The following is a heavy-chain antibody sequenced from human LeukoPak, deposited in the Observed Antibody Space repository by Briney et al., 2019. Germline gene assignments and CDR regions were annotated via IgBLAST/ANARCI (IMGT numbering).Heavy chain of an antibody. CDR2: ISYSGST. CDR3: ARDIVVVPAAIGYYYGMDV. CDR1: GGSISSSSYY. Sequence: SETLSLTCTVSGGSISSSSYYWSWIRQSPGKGLEWIESISYSGSTYYSPSLRSRVTISVDTSKNQFSLKLSSVTAADTAVYYCARDIVVVPAAIGYYYGMDVWGQGTTVTVSS. D-gene: IGHD2-2*01. V-gene: IGHV4-39*02. J-gene: IGHJ6*02.